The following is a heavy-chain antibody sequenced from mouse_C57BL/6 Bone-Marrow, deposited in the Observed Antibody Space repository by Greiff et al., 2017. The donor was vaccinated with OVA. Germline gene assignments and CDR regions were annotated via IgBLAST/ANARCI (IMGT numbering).Heavy chain of an antibody. J-gene: IGHJ2*01. D-gene: IGHD1-1*01. CDR1: GFNIKDDY. CDR2: IDPENGDT. CDR3: TGVTTVVEGY. Sequence: DVKLQESGAELVRPGASVKLSCTASGFNIKDDYMHWVKQRPEQGLEWIGWIDPENGDTEYASKFQGKATITADTSSNTAYLQLSSLTSEDTAVYYCTGVTTVVEGYWGQGTTLTVSS. V-gene: IGHV14-4*01.